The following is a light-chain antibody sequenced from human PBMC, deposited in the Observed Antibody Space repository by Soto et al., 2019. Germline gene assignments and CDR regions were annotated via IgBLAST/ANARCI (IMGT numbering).Light chain of an antibody. CDR3: QQYGNSPIT. V-gene: IGKV3-20*01. CDR1: HSVHSN. J-gene: IGKJ5*01. CDR2: GAS. Sequence: ELALTQSPGTLPSSPGERATLSCRASHSVHSNLAWFQQHPGQAPRIIIYGASSRATGIPVRFSGSRSGTDCTITISRLEPEDVAVYYCQQYGNSPITLAQGTRLEIK.